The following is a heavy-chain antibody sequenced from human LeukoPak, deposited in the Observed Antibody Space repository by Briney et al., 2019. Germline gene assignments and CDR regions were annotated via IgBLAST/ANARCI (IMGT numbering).Heavy chain of an antibody. Sequence: PSQTLSLTCTVSGGSISSSSYYWGWIRQPPGKGLEWIGSIYYSGSTYYNPSLKSRVTISVDTSKNQFSLKLSSVTAADTAVYYCATFAIAAAAFFDYWGQGTLVTVSS. D-gene: IGHD6-13*01. CDR3: ATFAIAAAAFFDY. CDR1: GGSISSSSYY. CDR2: IYYSGST. V-gene: IGHV4-39*01. J-gene: IGHJ4*02.